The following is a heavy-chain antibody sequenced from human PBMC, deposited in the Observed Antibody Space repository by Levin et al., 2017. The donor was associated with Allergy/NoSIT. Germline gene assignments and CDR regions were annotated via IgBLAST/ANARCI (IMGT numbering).Heavy chain of an antibody. CDR3: ARAPIHSSGEGWFDP. CDR1: GGSIRSGGYY. D-gene: IGHD6-19*01. CDR2: IYYSGST. Sequence: SQTLSLTCTVSGGSIRSGGYYWSWIRQHPGKGLEWIGYIYYSGSTYYNPSLKSRVTISVDTSKNQFSLKLSSVTAADTAVYYCARAPIHSSGEGWFDPWGQGTLVTVSS. V-gene: IGHV4-31*03. J-gene: IGHJ5*02.